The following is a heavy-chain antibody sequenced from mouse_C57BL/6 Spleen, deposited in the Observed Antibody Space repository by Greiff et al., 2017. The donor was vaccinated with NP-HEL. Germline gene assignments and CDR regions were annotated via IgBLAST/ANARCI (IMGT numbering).Heavy chain of an antibody. CDR1: GFTFSDYG. D-gene: IGHD3-2*02. J-gene: IGHJ4*01. CDR3: AKADYYAMDY. V-gene: IGHV5-17*01. CDR2: ISSGSSTI. Sequence: EVQLVESGGGLVKPGGSLKLSCAASGFTFSDYGMHWVRQAPEKGLEWVAYISSGSSTIYYADTVKGRFTISRDNAKNTLFLQMTSLRSEDTAMYYCAKADYYAMDYWGQGTSVTVSS.